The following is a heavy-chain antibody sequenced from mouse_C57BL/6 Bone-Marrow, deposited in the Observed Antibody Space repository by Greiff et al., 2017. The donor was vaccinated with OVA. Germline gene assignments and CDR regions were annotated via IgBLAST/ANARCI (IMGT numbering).Heavy chain of an antibody. Sequence: VQLQQPGAELVRPGSSVKLSCKASGYTFTSYWMHWVKQRPIPGLEWIGNIDPSDSETHYNQKFKDKATLTVDKSSSTAYMQLSSLTSEDSAVYYCARGYYAMDYWGQGTSVTVSS. J-gene: IGHJ4*01. CDR1: GYTFTSYW. CDR3: ARGYYAMDY. CDR2: IDPSDSET. V-gene: IGHV1-52*01.